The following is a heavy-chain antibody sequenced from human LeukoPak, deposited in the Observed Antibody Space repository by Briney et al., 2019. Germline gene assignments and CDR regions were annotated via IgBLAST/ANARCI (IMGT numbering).Heavy chain of an antibody. CDR3: AKGKDYYGPIYY. CDR1: GFTFSSYE. J-gene: IGHJ4*02. CDR2: ISSNSGSI. D-gene: IGHD3-10*01. V-gene: IGHV3-9*01. Sequence: GGSLSLSCAPSGFTFSSYEMNWVRQAPGKGLEWVSGISSNSGSIGYADSVKGRFTISRDNAKNSLYLPMNSLRAEDTALYYCAKGKDYYGPIYYGGRGTLVTVSS.